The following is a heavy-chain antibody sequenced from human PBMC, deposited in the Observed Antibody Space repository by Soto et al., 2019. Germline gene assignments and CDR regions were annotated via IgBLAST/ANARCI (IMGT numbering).Heavy chain of an antibody. D-gene: IGHD4-17*01. CDR2: TIPIFGSG. V-gene: IGHV1-69*13. Sequence: SVKCSCKASGGTFSTYAVSWVRQAPGQGLEWMGGTIPIFGSGNYAQTFQDRVTITADESTSTAYMEMSSLNPEDTAVYYCARGHDYGPFENWGPGTLVTVSS. CDR1: GGTFSTYA. J-gene: IGHJ4*02. CDR3: ARGHDYGPFEN.